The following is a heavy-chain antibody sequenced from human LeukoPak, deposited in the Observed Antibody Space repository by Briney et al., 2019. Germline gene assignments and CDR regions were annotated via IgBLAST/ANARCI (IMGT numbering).Heavy chain of an antibody. CDR3: AGRGSSSGSFDI. CDR1: GGSIPNLDYY. Sequence: PSETLSLTCTVSGGSIPNLDYYWTWIRQPAGKRLEWIGRIYTSGGTNYNPSLKSRVTMSVDRSKNEISLHLAPPTAADTALYYCAGRGSSSGSFDIWGPGTFVTVSS. J-gene: IGHJ3*02. V-gene: IGHV4-61*02. D-gene: IGHD3-10*01. CDR2: IYTSGGT.